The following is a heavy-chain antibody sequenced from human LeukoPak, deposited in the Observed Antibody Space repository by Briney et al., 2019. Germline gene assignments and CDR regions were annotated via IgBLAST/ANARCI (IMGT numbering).Heavy chain of an antibody. CDR2: ISWNSYNI. V-gene: IGHV3-9*01. CDR1: GFTFDDYA. J-gene: IGHJ4*02. D-gene: IGHD4-17*01. CDR3: TKGGMTTMTAFDF. Sequence: PGGSLRLPCAASGFTFDDYAMHWVRQAPGKGLEWVSGISWNSYNIGYADSVKGRFTISRDNAKNSMYLQMNSLRAEDTALYYCTKGGMTTMTAFDFWGQGTLVTVSS.